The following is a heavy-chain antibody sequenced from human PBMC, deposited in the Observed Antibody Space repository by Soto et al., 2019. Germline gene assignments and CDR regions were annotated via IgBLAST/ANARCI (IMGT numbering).Heavy chain of an antibody. J-gene: IGHJ6*03. V-gene: IGHV1-18*01. CDR3: ARITLDDPSPAAIYDYYYYYMDV. CDR1: GYTFTSYG. D-gene: IGHD2-2*01. CDR2: ISAYNGHT. Sequence: QVPLVQSGAEVKKPGASVKVSCKASGYTFTSYGISWVRQAPGQGLEWMGWISAYNGHTNYAQKLQGRVTMTTDTSTSTAYMELRSLRSDDTAVYYCARITLDDPSPAAIYDYYYYYMDVWGRGTPVTVAS.